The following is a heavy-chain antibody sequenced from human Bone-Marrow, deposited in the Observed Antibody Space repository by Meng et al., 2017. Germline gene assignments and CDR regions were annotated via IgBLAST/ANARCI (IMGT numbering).Heavy chain of an antibody. CDR3: ARDSYDSSGYYQASFDY. J-gene: IGHJ4*02. CDR2: VFAYAGGATT. V-gene: IGHV3-23*01. CDR1: GFTFSNYA. D-gene: IGHD3-22*01. Sequence: GESLKISCAASGFTFSNYAMTWVRQAPGKGLEWVSTVFAYAGGATTYYADSVKGRFTISRDNSKNTLYLQMNSLRAEDTAVYYCARDSYDSSGYYQASFDYWGQGTLVTVSS.